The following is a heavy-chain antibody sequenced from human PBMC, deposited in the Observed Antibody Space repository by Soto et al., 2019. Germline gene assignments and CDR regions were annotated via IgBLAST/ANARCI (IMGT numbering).Heavy chain of an antibody. D-gene: IGHD2-2*01. Sequence: PGESLKISCKGSGYSFTSYWIGWVRQMPGKGLEWMGIIYPSDSDTRYSPSFQGQVTISADKSISTAYLQWSSLKASDTAMYYCARGASISTRSYYYYGMDVWGQGTTVTVSS. CDR1: GYSFTSYW. CDR2: IYPSDSDT. CDR3: ARGASISTRSYYYYGMDV. J-gene: IGHJ6*02. V-gene: IGHV5-51*01.